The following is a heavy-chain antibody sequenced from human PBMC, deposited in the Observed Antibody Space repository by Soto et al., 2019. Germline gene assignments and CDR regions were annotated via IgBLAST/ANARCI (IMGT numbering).Heavy chain of an antibody. Sequence: PGGSLRLSCAASGFTFTNYEMNWVRQAPGKGLEWISYISSSGKTISYADSVKGRFTISRDNAKNSLYLQTNSLRAEDTAVYYCARDPEKYSGSDLGIDYWGQGTLVTVSS. CDR1: GFTFTNYE. V-gene: IGHV3-48*03. CDR2: ISSSGKTI. CDR3: ARDPEKYSGSDLGIDY. D-gene: IGHD5-12*01. J-gene: IGHJ4*02.